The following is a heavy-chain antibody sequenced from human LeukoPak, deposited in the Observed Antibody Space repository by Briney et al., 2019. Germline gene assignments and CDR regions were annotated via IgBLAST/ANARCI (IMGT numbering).Heavy chain of an antibody. CDR2: ISGGGGST. Sequence: GGSLRLSCAASGFTFSTYAMSWVRQAPGKGLEWVSAISGGGGSTYYADSVKGRFTISRDNSKNTLFLQMNSLTADDTAVYYCVRYASGSYYDGGVWGQGTTVTVSS. V-gene: IGHV3-23*01. CDR3: VRYASGSYYDGGV. J-gene: IGHJ6*02. D-gene: IGHD3-10*01. CDR1: GFTFSTYA.